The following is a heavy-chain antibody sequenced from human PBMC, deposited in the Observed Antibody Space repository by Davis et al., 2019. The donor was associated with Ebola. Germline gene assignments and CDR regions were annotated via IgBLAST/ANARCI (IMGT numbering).Heavy chain of an antibody. Sequence: PSETLSLTCTVPGGSISSYYWSWIRQPPGKGLEWIGYIYYSGSTNYNPSLKSRVTISVDTSKNQFSLKLSSVTAADTAVYYCARSGQLELFHYYYYGMDVWGQGTTVTVSS. CDR3: ARSGQLELFHYYYYGMDV. J-gene: IGHJ6*02. CDR1: GGSISSYY. V-gene: IGHV4-59*08. CDR2: IYYSGST. D-gene: IGHD1-7*01.